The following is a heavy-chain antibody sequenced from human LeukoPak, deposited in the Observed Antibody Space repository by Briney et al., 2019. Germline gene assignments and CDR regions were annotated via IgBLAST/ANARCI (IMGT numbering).Heavy chain of an antibody. CDR1: GGSFSGYY. J-gene: IGHJ6*02. V-gene: IGHV4-34*01. CDR2: INHSGST. Sequence: SETLSLTCAVYGGSFSGYYWNWIRQPPGKGLEWIGEINHSGSTNYNPSLKSRVTISVDTSKNQFSLKLSSVTAADTAVYYCARVGYSYGYLSYYYGMDVWGQGTTVTVSS. D-gene: IGHD5-18*01. CDR3: ARVGYSYGYLSYYYGMDV.